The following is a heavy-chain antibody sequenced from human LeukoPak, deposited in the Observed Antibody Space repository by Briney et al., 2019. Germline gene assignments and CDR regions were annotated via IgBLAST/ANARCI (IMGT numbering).Heavy chain of an antibody. CDR2: INTRSTFM. D-gene: IGHD2-8*01. CDR3: ARERDCTNYGCVAYYFDL. Sequence: GGSLRLSCTGSGVTFSNYGMDWVRQAPGKGLEWVSSINTRSTFMWYADSVKGRFTISRDNARNSLSLQMNGLRVEDTAVCYCARERDCTNYGCVAYYFDLWSQGTLVTVSS. V-gene: IGHV3-21*01. J-gene: IGHJ4*02. CDR1: GVTFSNYG.